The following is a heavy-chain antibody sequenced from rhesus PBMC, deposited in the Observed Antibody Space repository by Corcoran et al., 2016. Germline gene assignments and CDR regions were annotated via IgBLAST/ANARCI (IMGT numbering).Heavy chain of an antibody. CDR3: ASGPPMWTGYDNAEYFEF. Sequence: QLQLQESGPGLVKPSETLSLTCAVSGGSASSSNWWSWIRQPPGKGLEGIGRISGRGGGTGYHPARAGRDTIAPGASKTQFSLKGSSGNAADAAVYYCASGPPMWTGYDNAEYFEFWGQGALVTVSA. CDR1: GGSASSSNW. J-gene: IGHJ1*01. D-gene: IGHD3-3*01. CDR2: ISGRGGGT. V-gene: IGHV4-57*01.